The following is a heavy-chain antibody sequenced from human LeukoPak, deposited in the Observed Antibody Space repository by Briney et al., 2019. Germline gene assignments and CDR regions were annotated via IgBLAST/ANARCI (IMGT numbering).Heavy chain of an antibody. V-gene: IGHV4-38-2*01. J-gene: IGHJ4*02. CDR1: GYSISSGYY. CDR3: ARLGYCSGGSCPGY. D-gene: IGHD2-15*01. Sequence: PSETLSLTCAVSGYSISSGYYWGWIRQPPGKGLEWIGSVYHSGSTYYNPSLKSRVTISVDTSKNQFSLKLSSVTAADTAVYYCARLGYCSGGSCPGYWGQGTLVTVSS. CDR2: VYHSGST.